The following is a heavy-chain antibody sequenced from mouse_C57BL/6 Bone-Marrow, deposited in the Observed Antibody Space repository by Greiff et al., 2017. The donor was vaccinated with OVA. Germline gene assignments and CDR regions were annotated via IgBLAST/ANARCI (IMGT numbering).Heavy chain of an antibody. J-gene: IGHJ1*03. D-gene: IGHD1-1*01. CDR2: IWRGGST. CDR3: AKKSDYGSRSYWYFDV. CDR1: GFSLTSYG. Sequence: QVQLQQSGPGLVQPSQSLSITCTVSGFSLTSYGVHWVRQSPGKGLEWLGVIWRGGSTDYNAAFMSSLSITKDNSKSQVFLKMNRLQADDTAIYYCAKKSDYGSRSYWYFDVWGTGTTVTVSS. V-gene: IGHV2-5*01.